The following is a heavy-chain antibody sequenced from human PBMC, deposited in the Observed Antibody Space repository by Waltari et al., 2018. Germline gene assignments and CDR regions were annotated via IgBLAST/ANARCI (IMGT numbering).Heavy chain of an antibody. CDR1: GYPFTSYA. CDR2: INAGNGNT. J-gene: IGHJ5*02. Sequence: QVQLVQSGAEVKKPGASVKVSCKASGYPFTSYAMPWVRQAPGQRLEGMGWINAGNGNTKYSQKFQGRVTITRDTSASTAYMELSSLRSEDTAVYYCARNRGIAAAGLNWFDPWGQGTLVTVSS. CDR3: ARNRGIAAAGLNWFDP. V-gene: IGHV1-3*01. D-gene: IGHD6-13*01.